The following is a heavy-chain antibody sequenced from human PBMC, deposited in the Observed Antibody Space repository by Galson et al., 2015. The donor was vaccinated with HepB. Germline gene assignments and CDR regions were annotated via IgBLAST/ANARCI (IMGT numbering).Heavy chain of an antibody. CDR3: ARDPPYCSGGSCSDAFDI. V-gene: IGHV1-69*13. CDR1: GGTFSSYA. CDR2: IIPIFGTA. Sequence: SVKVSCKASGGTFSSYAISWVRQAPGQGLEWMGGIIPIFGTANYAQKFQGRVTTTADESTSTAYMELSSLRSEDTAVYYCARDPPYCSGGSCSDAFDIWGQGTMVTVSS. J-gene: IGHJ3*02. D-gene: IGHD2-15*01.